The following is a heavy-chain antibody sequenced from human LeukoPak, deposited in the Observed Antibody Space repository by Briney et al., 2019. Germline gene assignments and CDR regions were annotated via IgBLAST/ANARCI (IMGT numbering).Heavy chain of an antibody. CDR1: GYTFTGYY. Sequence: ASVKVSCKASGYTFTGYYMHWVRQAPGQGLEWMGWINPNSGGTNYAQKFQGRVTMTRDTSISTAYMELSRLRSDDTAVYYCARAYKTRIAARLEVGYYFDYWGQGTLVTVSS. J-gene: IGHJ4*02. CDR2: INPNSGGT. CDR3: ARAYKTRIAARLEVGYYFDY. D-gene: IGHD6-6*01. V-gene: IGHV1-2*02.